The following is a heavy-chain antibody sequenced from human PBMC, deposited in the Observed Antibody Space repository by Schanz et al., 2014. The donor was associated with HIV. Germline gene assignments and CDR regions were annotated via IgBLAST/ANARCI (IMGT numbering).Heavy chain of an antibody. V-gene: IGHV3-23*04. CDR2: LSGDSTST. Sequence: EVQLVESGGGIVQPGGSLRLSCAASGFTFSIYTMNWVRQSPGKGLEWVSTLSGDSTSTYYADSVKGRFTISRDNSKNTLFLQMNSLRAEDTAVYYCAKGQRGVVRGDIDYWGQGTLVTVSS. CDR1: GFTFSIYT. J-gene: IGHJ4*02. CDR3: AKGQRGVVRGDIDY. D-gene: IGHD3-10*01.